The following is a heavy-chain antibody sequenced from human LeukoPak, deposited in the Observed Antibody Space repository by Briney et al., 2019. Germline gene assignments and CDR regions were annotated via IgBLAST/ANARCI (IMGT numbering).Heavy chain of an antibody. J-gene: IGHJ4*02. CDR1: RFIFSDYS. Sequence: GGSLRLSCAASRFIFSDYSMNWVRQVPGKGLVWVSHIKSDGKTTDYADSVRGRFTISRDNAKNTLYLQMNRLTVEDTAVYYCGRGMRDYYGLDYWGQGILVTVSS. D-gene: IGHD3-10*01. CDR3: GRGMRDYYGLDY. V-gene: IGHV3-74*01. CDR2: IKSDGKTT.